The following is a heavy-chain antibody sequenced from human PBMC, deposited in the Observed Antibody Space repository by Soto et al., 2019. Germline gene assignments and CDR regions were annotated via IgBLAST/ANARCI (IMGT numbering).Heavy chain of an antibody. CDR3: ARDQTGITTTGGGRIDH. V-gene: IGHV3-30-3*01. CDR1: GLTFSTHA. Sequence: QVQLVESGGGVVKPGRSMRLSCAASGLTFSTHAMHWVRQAPGTGLECVAIVSFDGSNKYYADSVKGRFTISRDNSKNTLYMQMSGLTPEDTAIYYCARDQTGITTTGGGRIDHWGQGTLVTVSS. CDR2: VSFDGSNK. D-gene: IGHD1-20*01. J-gene: IGHJ4*02.